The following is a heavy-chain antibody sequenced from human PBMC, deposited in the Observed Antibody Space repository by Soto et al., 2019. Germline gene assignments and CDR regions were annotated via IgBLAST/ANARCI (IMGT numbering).Heavy chain of an antibody. Sequence: QVQLVQSGAEVKKPGASVKVSCKASGYTFTGYYMHWVRQAPGQGLEWMGWINPNSGGTNYAQKFQGWVTMTRDTSISTAYMELSRLRSDDTVVYYCAREKDYDILTSYPLVLGMNVWGQGTTVTVSS. V-gene: IGHV1-2*04. CDR2: INPNSGGT. CDR1: GYTFTGYY. D-gene: IGHD3-9*01. CDR3: AREKDYDILTSYPLVLGMNV. J-gene: IGHJ6*02.